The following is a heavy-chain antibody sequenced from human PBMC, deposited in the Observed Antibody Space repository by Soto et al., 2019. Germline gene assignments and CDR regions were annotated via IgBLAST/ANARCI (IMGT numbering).Heavy chain of an antibody. CDR1: GYSFTTYW. CDR2: IYPGDSHT. J-gene: IGHJ4*02. CDR3: ARHPYFYANSRHYYGPFDS. V-gene: IGHV5-51*01. Sequence: PGESLKISCKGSGYSFTTYWIGWVRQMPGKGLEWMGIIYPGDSHTRYSPSFQGQVTISADKSIATAYLQWRSLKASDTAMYYCARHPYFYANSRHYYGPFDSWGQGTLVTVSS. D-gene: IGHD3-22*01.